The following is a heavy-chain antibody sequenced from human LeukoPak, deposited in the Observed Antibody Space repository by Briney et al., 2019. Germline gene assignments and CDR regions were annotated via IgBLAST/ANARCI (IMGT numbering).Heavy chain of an antibody. CDR3: ARMYYYDNSFDY. D-gene: IGHD3-22*01. V-gene: IGHV4-61*01. J-gene: IGHJ4*02. CDR1: GDSVSSRNYH. Sequence: SETLSLTCSVSGDSVSSRNYHWSWIRQPPGKGLEWIAYIYYSGSTNYNASLKSRVTISVDTSKNQFSLKLSSVTAADTAVYYCARMYYYDNSFDYWGQGTLVTVSS. CDR2: IYYSGST.